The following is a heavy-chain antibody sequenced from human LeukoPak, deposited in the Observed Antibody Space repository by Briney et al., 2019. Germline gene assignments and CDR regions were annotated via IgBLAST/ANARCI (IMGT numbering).Heavy chain of an antibody. CDR2: IIPIFGTA. J-gene: IGHJ4*02. Sequence: ASVKVSCKASGGTFSSYAISWVRQAPGQGLEWTGRIIPIFGTANYAQKFQGRVTITTDESTSTAYMELSSLRSEDTAVYYCAREIAVAGRYYFDYWGQGTLVTVSS. V-gene: IGHV1-69*05. CDR1: GGTFSSYA. CDR3: AREIAVAGRYYFDY. D-gene: IGHD6-19*01.